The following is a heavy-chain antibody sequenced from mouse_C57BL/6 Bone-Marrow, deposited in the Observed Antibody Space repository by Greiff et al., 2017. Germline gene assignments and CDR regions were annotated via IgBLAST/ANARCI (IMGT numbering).Heavy chain of an antibody. V-gene: IGHV1-50*01. D-gene: IGHD2-4*01. CDR1: GYTFTSYW. CDR2: IDPSDSYT. J-gene: IGHJ3*01. Sequence: QVQLQQPGAELVKPGASVKLSCKASGYTFTSYWMQWVKQRPGQGLEWIGEIDPSDSYTNYNQKFKGKATLTVYTSSSTAYMQLSSLTSDDSAVYYCARSVYDYDEGTWFAYWGQGTLVTVSA. CDR3: ARSVYDYDEGTWFAY.